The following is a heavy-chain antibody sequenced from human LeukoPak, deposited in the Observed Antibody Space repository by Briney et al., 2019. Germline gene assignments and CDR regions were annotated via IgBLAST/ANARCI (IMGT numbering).Heavy chain of an antibody. CDR1: GFTFSSYG. J-gene: IGHJ3*02. Sequence: GGSLRLSCAASGFTFSSYGMHWVRQAPGKGLEWVAVISYDGSNKYYADSVKGRFTISRDNSKNTLYLQMNSLRAEDTAVYYCAKEKYSSNAFDTWGQGTMVTVSS. V-gene: IGHV3-30*18. CDR2: ISYDGSNK. D-gene: IGHD2-21*01. CDR3: AKEKYSSNAFDT.